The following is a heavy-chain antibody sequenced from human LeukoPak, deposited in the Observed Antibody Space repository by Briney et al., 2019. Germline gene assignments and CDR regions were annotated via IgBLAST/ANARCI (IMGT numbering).Heavy chain of an antibody. CDR2: ISSSSSYI. V-gene: IGHV3-21*01. CDR1: GFTFSSYS. Sequence: GGSLRLSCAASGFTFSSYSMNWVRQAPGKGLKWVSSISSSSSYIYYADSVKGRFTISRDNAKNSLYLQMNSLRAEDTAVYYCASAGIVGATGNDYWGQGTLVTVSS. D-gene: IGHD1-26*01. J-gene: IGHJ4*02. CDR3: ASAGIVGATGNDY.